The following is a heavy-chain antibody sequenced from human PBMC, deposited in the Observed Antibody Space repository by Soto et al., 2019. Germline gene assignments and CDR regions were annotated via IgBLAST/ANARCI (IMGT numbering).Heavy chain of an antibody. CDR1: GFTFSSYS. CDR3: ARMPTWAANFDY. CDR2: ISSSSSYI. Sequence: EVQLVESGGGLVKPGGSLRLSCAASGFTFSSYSMNWDRQAPGKGLEWVSSISSSSSYIYYADSVKGRFTISRDNAKNSLYLQMNSLRAEDTAVYYCARMPTWAANFDYWGQGTLVTVSS. J-gene: IGHJ4*02. V-gene: IGHV3-21*01. D-gene: IGHD2-15*01.